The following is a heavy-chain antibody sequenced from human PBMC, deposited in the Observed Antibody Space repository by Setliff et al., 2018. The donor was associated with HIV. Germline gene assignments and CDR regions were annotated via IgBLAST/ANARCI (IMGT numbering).Heavy chain of an antibody. J-gene: IGHJ4*02. V-gene: IGHV4-59*08. CDR2: IYYTGST. Sequence: LSLTCTVSGGSINPYYWIWIRQPPGKRLEWIGFIYYTGSTHYNPSLKSRVSMSLDTSKNQFSLSLSSVTAAETAIYYCARHVSVGPTYYYDSWGQGTLVTVSS. CDR1: GGSINPYY. D-gene: IGHD3-3*01. CDR3: ARHVSVGPTYYYDS.